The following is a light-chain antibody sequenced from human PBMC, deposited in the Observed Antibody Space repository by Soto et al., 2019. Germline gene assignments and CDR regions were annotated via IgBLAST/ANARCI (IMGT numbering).Light chain of an antibody. Sequence: ELVMTQSPATLSLSPGDSATLSCRGSQSVSSNLAWYQQKPGQAPRLLIYGASTRATGIPARFSGSGSGTEFTPTISSLQSEDFAVYYCQQYNNWPPITCGQGTRLEIK. V-gene: IGKV3-15*01. CDR1: QSVSSN. CDR2: GAS. J-gene: IGKJ5*01. CDR3: QQYNNWPPIT.